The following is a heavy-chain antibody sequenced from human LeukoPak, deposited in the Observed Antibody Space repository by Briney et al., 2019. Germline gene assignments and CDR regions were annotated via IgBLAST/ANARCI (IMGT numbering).Heavy chain of an antibody. D-gene: IGHD1-14*01. CDR1: GFTFSRYW. Sequence: GGSLRLSCAASGFTFSRYWMSWVRQAPGKGLEWVANIKQDGSEKYYVDSVKGRFTISRDNAKNSLYLQMNSLRAKDTAVYYCARVRYCDYWGQGTLVTVSS. J-gene: IGHJ4*02. V-gene: IGHV3-7*01. CDR2: IKQDGSEK. CDR3: ARVRYCDY.